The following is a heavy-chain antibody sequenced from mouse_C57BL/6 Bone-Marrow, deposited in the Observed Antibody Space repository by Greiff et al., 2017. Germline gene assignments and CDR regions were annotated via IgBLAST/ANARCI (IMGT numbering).Heavy chain of an antibody. V-gene: IGHV1-69*01. D-gene: IGHD1-1*01. CDR3: ARALYGSPFAY. Sequence: QVQLQQPGAELVMPGASVKLSCKASGYTFTSYWMHWVKQRPGQGLEWIGEIDPSDSYTNYNQKFKGKSTLTVDKSSSTAYMQLSSLTSEDTAIYYCARALYGSPFAYWGQGTLVTVSA. CDR1: GYTFTSYW. CDR2: IDPSDSYT. J-gene: IGHJ3*01.